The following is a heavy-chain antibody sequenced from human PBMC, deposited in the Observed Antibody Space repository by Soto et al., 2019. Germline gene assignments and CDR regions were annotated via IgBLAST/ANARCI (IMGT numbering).Heavy chain of an antibody. V-gene: IGHV2-5*02. CDR1: DFPPTLLRLG. CDR3: AHAGDFDLLSFDR. D-gene: IGHD2-15*01. J-gene: IGHJ4*02. CDR2: IYWDDDK. Sequence: QITLKESGPPLVRPAQTLTLTCAFFDFPPTLLRLGVAWTRHPPGRALEWLALIYWDDDKRYSPSLKNRLTVSKDTSTNRVVLTITNISPDDTGTYFCAHAGDFDLLSFDRWGPGTLVTVSS.